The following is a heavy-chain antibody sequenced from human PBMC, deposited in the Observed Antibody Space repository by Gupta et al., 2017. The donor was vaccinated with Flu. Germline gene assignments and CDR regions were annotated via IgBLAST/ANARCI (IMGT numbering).Heavy chain of an antibody. D-gene: IGHD3-22*01. Sequence: FSSYDMHWVRQGTGKGLEWVSASGSAGDTYYPGSVKGRFTISRENAKNSLYLQMNSLRVEDTAVYYCVREDDSRGDRYFDLWGRGTLVTVSS. CDR2: SGSAGDT. CDR1: FSSYD. J-gene: IGHJ2*01. CDR3: VREDDSRGDRYFDL. V-gene: IGHV3-13*01.